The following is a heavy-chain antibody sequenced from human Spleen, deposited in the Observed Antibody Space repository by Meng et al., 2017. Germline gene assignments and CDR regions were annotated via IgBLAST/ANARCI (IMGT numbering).Heavy chain of an antibody. V-gene: IGHV4-59*01. CDR2: IYYSGTT. CDR3: ARLLSTLIVVG. D-gene: IGHD3-22*01. Sequence: SETLSLTCSISGGSISSSYWSWIRQSPGKGLECLGFIYYSGTTNYNPSLKSRVSISADRSKNQISLKLNSVTAADAAVYYCARLLSTLIVVGWGQGMLVTVSS. CDR1: GGSISSSY. J-gene: IGHJ4*02.